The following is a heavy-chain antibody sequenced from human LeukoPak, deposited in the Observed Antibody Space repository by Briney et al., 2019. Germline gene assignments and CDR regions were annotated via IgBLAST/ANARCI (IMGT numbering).Heavy chain of an antibody. J-gene: IGHJ5*02. CDR1: GYTFTSHD. V-gene: IGHV1-8*01. D-gene: IGHD6-13*01. CDR3: ARGPPRYSSSWYPRGWFDP. Sequence: GASVKDSCKASGYTFTSHDINWVRQATGQGLEWMGWMNPNSGNTGYAQKFQGRVTMTRNTSISTAYMELSSLRSEDTAVYYCARGPPRYSSSWYPRGWFDPWGQGTLVTVSS. CDR2: MNPNSGNT.